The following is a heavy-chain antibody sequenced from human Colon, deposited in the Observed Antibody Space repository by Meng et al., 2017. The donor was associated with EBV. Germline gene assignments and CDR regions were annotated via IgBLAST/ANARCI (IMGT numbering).Heavy chain of an antibody. Sequence: QVQLVQSGAEVKKPXASVRVXCKASGYTFTSYDVNWVRQATGQGLEWMGWMNPNSGDTGYAHNFQGRLTMTRNTSISTAYMELTSLRSEDTAVYYCARDVYGSGTYRSDPWGQGTLVTVSS. CDR3: ARDVYGSGTYRSDP. D-gene: IGHD3-10*01. CDR1: GYTFTSYD. V-gene: IGHV1-8*01. J-gene: IGHJ5*02. CDR2: MNPNSGDT.